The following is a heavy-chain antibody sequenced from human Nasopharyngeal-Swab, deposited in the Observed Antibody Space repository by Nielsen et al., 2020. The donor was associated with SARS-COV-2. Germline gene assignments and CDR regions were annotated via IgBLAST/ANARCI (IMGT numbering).Heavy chain of an antibody. CDR3: ARGHYGLDV. CDR1: GFRFSHFY. CDR2: IHTSGTYT. Sequence: AESLTLTCAASGFRFSHFYMSWIRQAPGKGLEWVSYIHTSGTYTDYADSVKGRFTISRDNAKNSLYLQMNTLRTEDTAVYYCARGHYGLDVWGQGTTVTVSS. V-gene: IGHV3-11*06. J-gene: IGHJ6*02.